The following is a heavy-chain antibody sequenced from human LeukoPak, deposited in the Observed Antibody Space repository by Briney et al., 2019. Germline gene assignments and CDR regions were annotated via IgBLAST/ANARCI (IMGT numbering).Heavy chain of an antibody. V-gene: IGHV4-59*04. CDR3: ARXLDY. CDR2: IYHSGST. CDR1: GGSISSYY. J-gene: IGHJ4*02. Sequence: SETLSLTCTVSGGSISSYYWSWIRQPPGKGLEWIGYIYHSGSTYYNPSLKSRVTISVDRSKNQFSLQLNSVTPEDTAVYYCARXLDYWGQGTLVTVSS.